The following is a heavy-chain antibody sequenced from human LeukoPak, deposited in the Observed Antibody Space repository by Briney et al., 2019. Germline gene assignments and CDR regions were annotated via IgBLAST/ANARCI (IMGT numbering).Heavy chain of an antibody. CDR2: INHSGST. V-gene: IGHV4-34*01. Sequence: SETLSLTCAVYGGSFSGYYWSWIRQPPGKGLGWIGEINHSGSTNYNPSLKSRVTISVETSKNPFSLQLSSVTAADTAVYYCARNIIWFGENPWGQGTLVTVYS. CDR1: GGSFSGYY. D-gene: IGHD3-10*01. CDR3: ARNIIWFGENP. J-gene: IGHJ5*02.